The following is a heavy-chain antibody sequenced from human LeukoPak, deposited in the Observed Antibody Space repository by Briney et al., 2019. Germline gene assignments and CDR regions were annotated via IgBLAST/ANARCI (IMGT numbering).Heavy chain of an antibody. CDR1: GFTFNDYG. CDR2: INWNGGST. V-gene: IGHV3-20*04. CDR3: ARAVYISVEVRAASTFEY. J-gene: IGHJ4*02. D-gene: IGHD2-2*01. Sequence: PGGSLTLSCTASGFTFNDYGMNWVRQAPGKGLEWVSGINWNGGSTGYADSVKGRFTISGDNAKKSLHPQMNILRPEDTASYYFARAVYISVEVRAASTFEYCGEGSLVTVSS.